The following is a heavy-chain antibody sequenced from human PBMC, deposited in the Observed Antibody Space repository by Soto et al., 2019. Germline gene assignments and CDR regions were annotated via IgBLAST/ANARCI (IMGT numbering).Heavy chain of an antibody. CDR2: ISAYNGNT. CDR1: GYTFTSYG. CDR3: AREMLSYYDSSGRQPDL. D-gene: IGHD3-22*01. V-gene: IGHV1-18*01. Sequence: QVQLVQSGAEVKKPGASVKVSCKASGYTFTSYGISWVRQAPGQGLEWMGWISAYNGNTNYAQKLQGRVTMTTDTSTSTAYMEVRSLRSDDTALYYCAREMLSYYDSSGRQPDLWGQGTLVTVSS. J-gene: IGHJ4*02.